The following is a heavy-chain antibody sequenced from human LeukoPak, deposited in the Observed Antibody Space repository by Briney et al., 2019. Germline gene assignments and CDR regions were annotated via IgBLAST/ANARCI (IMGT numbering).Heavy chain of an antibody. CDR3: ASPLVDYYDSSGHYYY. V-gene: IGHV3-48*04. D-gene: IGHD3-22*01. J-gene: IGHJ4*02. Sequence: PGGSLRLSCAASGFTFSSYSMNWVRQAPGKGLEWVSYISSSSSTIYYADSVKGRFTISRDNAKNSLYLQMNSLRAEDTAVYYCASPLVDYYDSSGHYYYWGQGTLVTVSS. CDR2: ISSSSSTI. CDR1: GFTFSSYS.